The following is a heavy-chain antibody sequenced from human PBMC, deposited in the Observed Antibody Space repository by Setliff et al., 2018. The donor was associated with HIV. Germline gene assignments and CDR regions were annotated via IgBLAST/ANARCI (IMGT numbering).Heavy chain of an antibody. Sequence: PSETLSLTCTVYGGSISNSNYFWDWIRQPPGKGLEWIGSAGSADYGGNAYYNPSLKSRVTISVETSKNQFSLKLTSVTAADTAVYYCERSYCGGGLCCRGLDLWCQGTTVTVAS. J-gene: IGHJ6*02. V-gene: IGHV4-39*07. D-gene: IGHD2-21*01. CDR3: ERSYCGGGLCCRGLDL. CDR1: GGSISNSNYF. CDR2: AGSADYGGNA.